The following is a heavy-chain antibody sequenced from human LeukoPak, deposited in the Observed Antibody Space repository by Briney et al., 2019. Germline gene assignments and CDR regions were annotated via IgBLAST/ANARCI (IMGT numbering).Heavy chain of an antibody. CDR3: ARDIVVVPAAIWFDP. J-gene: IGHJ5*02. V-gene: IGHV1-69*13. CDR2: IIAIFGTA. Sequence: SVKVSCKASGGTFSSYAISWVRQAPGQGLEWMGGIIAIFGTANYAQKFQGRVTITADESTSTAYMELSSLRSEDTAVYYCARDIVVVPAAIWFDPWGQGTLVTVSS. CDR1: GGTFSSYA. D-gene: IGHD2-2*01.